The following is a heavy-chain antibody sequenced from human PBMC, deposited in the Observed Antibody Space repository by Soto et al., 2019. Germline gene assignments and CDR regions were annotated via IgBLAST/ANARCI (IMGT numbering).Heavy chain of an antibody. CDR2: IFYSGTT. CDR1: GASMSSSLYY. D-gene: IGHD2-15*01. Sequence: QLQLQESGPRLVKPSETLSLTCTVSGASMSSSLYYWGWIRQPPGKGLDWIGTIFYSGTTYYNPSLESRVTISIDKSKNQFSLKLSSVTAAETAVYYCATSGGSLHNWFDPWGQGTLVTVSS. CDR3: ATSGGSLHNWFDP. V-gene: IGHV4-39*01. J-gene: IGHJ5*02.